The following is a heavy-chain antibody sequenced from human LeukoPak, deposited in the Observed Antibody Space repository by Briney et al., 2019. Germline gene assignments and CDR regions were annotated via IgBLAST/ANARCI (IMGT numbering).Heavy chain of an antibody. CDR3: AKDYCSGGSCYFTDY. Sequence: GGSLRLSCAASGFTFSSYSMHWVRQAPGKGLEWVAVISYDGSNKYYADSVKGRFTISRDNSKNTLYLQMNSLRAEDTAVYYCAKDYCSGGSCYFTDYWGQGTLVTVSS. CDR1: GFTFSSYS. CDR2: ISYDGSNK. V-gene: IGHV3-30*18. J-gene: IGHJ4*02. D-gene: IGHD2-15*01.